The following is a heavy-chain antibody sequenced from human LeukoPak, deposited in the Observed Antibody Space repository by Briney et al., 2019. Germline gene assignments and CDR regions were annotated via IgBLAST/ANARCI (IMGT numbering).Heavy chain of an antibody. Sequence: GASVKVSCKASGGTFTSYAISWVRQAPGQGLEWMGGIIPIFGTANYAQKFQGRVTITADESTSTAYMELSSLRSEDTAVYYCARDTYYYGSGSYFSTPRGFVYWGQGTLVTVSS. CDR3: ARDTYYYGSGSYFSTPRGFVY. CDR2: IIPIFGTA. J-gene: IGHJ4*02. V-gene: IGHV1-69*13. CDR1: GGTFTSYA. D-gene: IGHD3-10*01.